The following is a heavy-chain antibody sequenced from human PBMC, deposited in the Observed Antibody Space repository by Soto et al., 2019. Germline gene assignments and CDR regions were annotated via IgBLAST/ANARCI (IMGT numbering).Heavy chain of an antibody. CDR3: ARDHDFWSGYPMDV. CDR1: GGTFSSYA. CDR2: IIPIFGTA. V-gene: IGHV1-69*13. J-gene: IGHJ6*02. Sequence: GASVKVSCKASGGTFSSYAISWVRQAPGQGLEWMGGIIPIFGTANYAQKFQGRVTITADESTSTAYMELSSLRSEDTAVYYCARDHDFWSGYPMDVWGQGTTVTVSS. D-gene: IGHD3-3*01.